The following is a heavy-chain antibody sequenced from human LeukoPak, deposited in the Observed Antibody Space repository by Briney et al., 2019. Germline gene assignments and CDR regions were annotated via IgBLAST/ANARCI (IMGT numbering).Heavy chain of an antibody. J-gene: IGHJ4*02. Sequence: GGSLRLSCAASGFTFSSYSMNWVRQAPGKGLEWVWYISSSSSPIYYADSVKGRFTISRDNAKSSLYLQMNSLRAEDTAVYYCARFLTVAVVPQRVDCWGQGTLVTVSS. CDR3: ARFLTVAVVPQRVDC. CDR2: ISSSSSPI. CDR1: GFTFSSYS. D-gene: IGHD6-19*01. V-gene: IGHV3-48*04.